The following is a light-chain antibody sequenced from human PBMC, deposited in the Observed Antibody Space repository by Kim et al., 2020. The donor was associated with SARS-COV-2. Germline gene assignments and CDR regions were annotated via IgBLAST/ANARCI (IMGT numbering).Light chain of an antibody. V-gene: IGLV3-1*01. Sequence: SYELTQPPSVSVSPGQTAIITCSGNTLGDKYACWYQQKPGQSPVLVIYEGTERPSGIPERFSGSKSGTTATLTITGTQATDEADYYCQAWDSRTVIFGGGTQVTVL. J-gene: IGLJ2*01. CDR2: EGT. CDR1: TLGDKY. CDR3: QAWDSRTVI.